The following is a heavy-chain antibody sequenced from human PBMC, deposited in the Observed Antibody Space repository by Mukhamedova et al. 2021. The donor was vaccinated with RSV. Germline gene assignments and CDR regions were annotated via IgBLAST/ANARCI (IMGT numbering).Heavy chain of an antibody. CDR2: ISYDGSNK. Sequence: PGKGLEWVAIISYDGSNKYYADSVKGRFTISRDNSKNTLYLQMNSLRAEDTAVYYCVRDLSYGDPPSWGQGTLVTVSS. D-gene: IGHD4-17*01. V-gene: IGHV3-30*04. J-gene: IGHJ4*02. CDR3: VRDLSYGDPPS.